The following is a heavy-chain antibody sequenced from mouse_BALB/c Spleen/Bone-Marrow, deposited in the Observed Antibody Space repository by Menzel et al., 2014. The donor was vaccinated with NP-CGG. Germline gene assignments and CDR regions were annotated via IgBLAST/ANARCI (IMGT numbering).Heavy chain of an antibody. CDR3: ARSQDYYGIYFDY. CDR2: INSNGGST. Sequence: EVQLVESGGGLVQPGGSLKLSCAASGFTFSSYGMSWVRQTPDKRLELVATINSNGGSTNYPDSVKGGFTISRDNAKYTLFLQMSSLKSEDTAMYYCARSQDYYGIYFDYWGQGTTLTVSS. J-gene: IGHJ2*01. D-gene: IGHD2-1*01. V-gene: IGHV5-6-3*01. CDR1: GFTFSSYG.